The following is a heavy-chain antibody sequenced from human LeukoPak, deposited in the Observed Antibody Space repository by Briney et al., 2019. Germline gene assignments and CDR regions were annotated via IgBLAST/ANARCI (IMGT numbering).Heavy chain of an antibody. J-gene: IGHJ6*02. V-gene: IGHV3-23*01. CDR1: GFTFSSNS. D-gene: IGHD3-10*01. CDR2: ITNNGGTT. Sequence: PGGSLRLSCAASGFTFSSNSMNWVRQAPGRGLEWVSVITNNGGTTYYADSVKGRFTISRDNSKNMLYLQMNSLRAEDTAVYYCARDRATYYYGMDVWGQGTTVTVSS. CDR3: ARDRATYYYGMDV.